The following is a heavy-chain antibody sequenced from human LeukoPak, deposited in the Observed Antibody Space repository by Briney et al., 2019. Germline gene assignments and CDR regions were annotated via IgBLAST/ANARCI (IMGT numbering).Heavy chain of an antibody. CDR2: ISGSSNSYI. V-gene: IGHV3-21*01. J-gene: IGHJ4*02. CDR1: GFTFSSYS. Sequence: GGSLRLPCAASGFTFSSYSTNWVRQAPGKGLEWVSTISGSSNSYIFYADSVRGRFTISRDNAKNSLYLQMNSLRAEDTAVYYCAREYSSGWYGDWGPGTLVTVSS. D-gene: IGHD6-19*01. CDR3: AREYSSGWYGD.